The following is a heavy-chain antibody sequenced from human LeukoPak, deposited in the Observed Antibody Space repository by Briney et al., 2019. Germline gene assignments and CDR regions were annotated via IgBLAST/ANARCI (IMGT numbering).Heavy chain of an antibody. CDR1: GFIVNSYA. CDR2: IYSDGVT. V-gene: IGHV3-66*02. J-gene: IGHJ5*02. Sequence: GGSLRLSCAASGFIVNSYAMSWVRQAPGKGLAWVSLIYSDGVTQYADSVEGRFTISRDNSKNTLYLQMNSLRDEDTAVYFCARDRAEGKTWVEFDPWGQGTLVTVSS. CDR3: ARDRAEGKTWVEFDP.